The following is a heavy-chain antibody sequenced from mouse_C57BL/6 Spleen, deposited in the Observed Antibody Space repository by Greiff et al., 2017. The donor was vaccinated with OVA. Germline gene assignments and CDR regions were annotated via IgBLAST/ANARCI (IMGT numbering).Heavy chain of an antibody. CDR1: GYAFSSSW. V-gene: IGHV1-82*01. CDR2: IYPGDGDT. D-gene: IGHD4-1*01. J-gene: IGHJ2*01. Sequence: QVQLQQSGPELVKPGASVKISCKASGYAFSSSWMNWVRQRPGKGLEWIGRIYPGDGDTNYNGKFKGKATLTADKTSSTAYMQLSSLTSEDSAVYFCARIWDEVDYWGQGTTLTVSS. CDR3: ARIWDEVDY.